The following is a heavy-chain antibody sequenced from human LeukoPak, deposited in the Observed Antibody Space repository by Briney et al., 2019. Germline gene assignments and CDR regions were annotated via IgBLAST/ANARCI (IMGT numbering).Heavy chain of an antibody. CDR2: IYHSGCT. V-gene: IGHV4-30-2*01. Sequence: SQTLSLTCAVSGGSISSGGYSWSWIRQPPGKGLEWIGYIYHSGCTYYNVSVKSRVTISVARSKNQLSLKLSSVTAADTAVYYWARAPYDYGDARFDYWGQGTLVTVSS. J-gene: IGHJ4*02. D-gene: IGHD4-17*01. CDR3: ARAPYDYGDARFDY. CDR1: GGSISSGGYS.